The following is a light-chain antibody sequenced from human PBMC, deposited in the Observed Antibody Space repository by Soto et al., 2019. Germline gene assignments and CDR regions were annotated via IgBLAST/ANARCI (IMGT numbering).Light chain of an antibody. J-gene: IGKJ5*01. CDR2: GAS. CDR3: QQYNNWPRT. CDR1: QSVGSD. Sequence: EIVMTQSPATLSVSPGERATLSCRASQSVGSDLAWYQQKPGQAPRLLIYGASTRATGVPARFSSSGSGTEFTLTISSLQSEDFAVYDGQQYNNWPRTVGQGTRLEI. V-gene: IGKV3-15*01.